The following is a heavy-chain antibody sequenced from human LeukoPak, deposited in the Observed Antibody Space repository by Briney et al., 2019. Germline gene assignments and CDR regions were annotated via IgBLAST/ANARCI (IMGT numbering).Heavy chain of an antibody. D-gene: IGHD6-19*01. J-gene: IGHJ4*02. Sequence: ASVKVSCKASGYTFTNYGISWVRQAPGQGLEWMGWISVYNDNTNYAQKLQGRVTMTTDTSTSTAYMGLRSLRSDDTAVYYCARAQGDSNDWQPYYFDYWGQGTLVTVSS. CDR1: GYTFTNYG. V-gene: IGHV1-18*01. CDR2: ISVYNDNT. CDR3: ARAQGDSNDWQPYYFDY.